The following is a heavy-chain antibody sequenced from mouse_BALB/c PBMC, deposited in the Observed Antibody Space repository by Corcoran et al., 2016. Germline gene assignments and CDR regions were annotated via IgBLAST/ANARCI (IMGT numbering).Heavy chain of an antibody. CDR3: ARWVSGGNYAMDY. D-gene: IGHD6-2*01. J-gene: IGHJ4*01. V-gene: IGHV1S136*01. CDR2: INPYNDGT. CDR1: GYTFTTYI. Sequence: EVQLQQSGPELVKPGASVRMSCKASGYTFTTYIMHWVKQKPGQGLEWIGYINPYNDGTKYNEKFKGKATLTSDKSSSTAYMELSSLTSEDSAVYYCARWVSGGNYAMDYWGQGTSVTVSS.